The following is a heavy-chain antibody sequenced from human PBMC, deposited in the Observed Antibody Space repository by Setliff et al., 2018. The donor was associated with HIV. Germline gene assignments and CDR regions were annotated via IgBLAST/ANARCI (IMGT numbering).Heavy chain of an antibody. CDR3: ARGGGSPQRFAFDI. J-gene: IGHJ3*02. D-gene: IGHD3-16*01. V-gene: IGHV4-4*07. CDR2: IYTSGST. CDR1: GGSISSYY. Sequence: KASETLSLTCTVSGGSISSYYWSWIRQPAGKGLEWIGRIYTSGSTNYNPSLKSRVTMSVDTSKNQFSLKLSSVTAADTAVYYCARGGGSPQRFAFDIWGQGTMVTVSS.